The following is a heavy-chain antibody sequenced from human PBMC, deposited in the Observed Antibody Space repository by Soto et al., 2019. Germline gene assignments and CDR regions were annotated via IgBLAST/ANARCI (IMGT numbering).Heavy chain of an antibody. CDR1: GFTFSSYW. J-gene: IGHJ4*02. D-gene: IGHD1-7*01. V-gene: IGHV3-7*01. CDR3: ARITGTTILGYFDY. CDR2: IKQDGSEK. Sequence: GGSLRLSCAASGFTFSSYWMSWVRQAPGKGLEWVANIKQDGSEKYYVDSVKGRFTISRDNAKNSLYLQMNSLRAEDTAVYYCARITGTTILGYFDYWGQGTLVTVSS.